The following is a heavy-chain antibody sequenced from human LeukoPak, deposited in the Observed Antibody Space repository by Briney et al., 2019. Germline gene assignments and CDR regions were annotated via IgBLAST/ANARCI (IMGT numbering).Heavy chain of an antibody. CDR2: INHSGST. V-gene: IGHV4-34*01. CDR3: AKSNGYGLVDI. J-gene: IGHJ3*02. Sequence: PSETLSLTCGVSGGSLTGYYWSWIRQPPGKGLEWIGEINHSGSTKYNPSLKSRVTISLDTSRNQFSLKLNSVTAADTAVYYCAKSNGYGLVDIWGQGTMVTVSS. D-gene: IGHD3-10*01. CDR1: GGSLTGYY.